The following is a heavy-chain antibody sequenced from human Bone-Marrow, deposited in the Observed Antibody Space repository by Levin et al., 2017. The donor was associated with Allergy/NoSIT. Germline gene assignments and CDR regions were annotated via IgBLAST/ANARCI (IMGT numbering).Heavy chain of an antibody. D-gene: IGHD3-10*01. V-gene: IGHV4-4*02. CDR2: IYHSGST. CDR3: ARDTRARDEVLLWFGELLSETGGAFDI. Sequence: SETLSLTCAVSGGSISSSNWWSWVRQPPGKGLEWIGEIYHSGSTNYNPSLKSRVTISVDKSKNQFSLKLSSVTAADTAVYYCARDTRARDEVLLWFGELLSETGGAFDIWGQGTMVTVSS. J-gene: IGHJ3*02. CDR1: GGSISSSNW.